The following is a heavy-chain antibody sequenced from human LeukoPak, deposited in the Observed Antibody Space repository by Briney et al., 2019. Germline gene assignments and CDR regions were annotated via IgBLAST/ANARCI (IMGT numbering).Heavy chain of an antibody. CDR2: ISYSGGN. Sequence: PSETLSLTCTVSGGSSSKYHCNWVRQPPGKGLEWVGHISYSGGNKYNPSLQSRVTISIDTSKNQFSLNLRSVTAADTAGHYGARRVKMCATGVPDAWVDPWGQGILVTVSS. CDR1: GGSSSKYH. CDR3: ARRVKMCATGVPDAWVDP. D-gene: IGHD2-8*02. V-gene: IGHV4-59*08. J-gene: IGHJ5*02.